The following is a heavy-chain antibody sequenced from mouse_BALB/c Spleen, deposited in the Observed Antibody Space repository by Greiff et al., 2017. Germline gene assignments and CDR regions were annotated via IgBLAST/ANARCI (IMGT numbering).Heavy chain of an antibody. V-gene: IGHV1-77*01. CDR2: IYPGSGNT. CDR3: ARELRGLYYFDY. Sequence: VQVVESGAELARPGASVKLSCKASGYTFTDYYINWVKQRTGQGLEWIGEIYPGSGNTYYNEKFKGKATLTADKSSSTAYMQLSSLTSEDSAVYFCARELRGLYYFDYWGQGTTLTVSS. D-gene: IGHD1-1*01. CDR1: GYTFTDYY. J-gene: IGHJ2*01.